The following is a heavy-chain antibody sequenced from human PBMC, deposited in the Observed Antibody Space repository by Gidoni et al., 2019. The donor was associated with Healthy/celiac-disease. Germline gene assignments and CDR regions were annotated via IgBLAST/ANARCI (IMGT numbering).Heavy chain of an antibody. CDR1: GYSFTSYW. J-gene: IGHJ6*02. V-gene: IGHV5-10-1*03. CDR2: IDPSDSYT. Sequence: EVQLVQSGAEVKKPGESLRISCKGSGYSFTSYWISWVRQMPGKGLEWMGRIDPSDSYTNYSPSFQGHVTISADKSISTAYLQWSSLKASDTAMYYCARLRGYCSSTSCLYYYGMDVWGQGTTVTVSS. D-gene: IGHD2-2*01. CDR3: ARLRGYCSSTSCLYYYGMDV.